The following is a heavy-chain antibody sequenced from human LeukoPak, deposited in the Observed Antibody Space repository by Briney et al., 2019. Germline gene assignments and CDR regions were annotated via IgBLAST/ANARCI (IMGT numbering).Heavy chain of an antibody. CDR2: ISGSGGST. Sequence: PGGSLRLSCAASGFTFSSYAMHWVRQAPGKGLEWVSAISGSGGSTYYADSVKGRFTISRDNSKNTLYLQMNSLRAEDTAVYYCAKEGGYRYLPPYYYYMDVWGKGTTVTVSS. D-gene: IGHD5-18*01. J-gene: IGHJ6*03. V-gene: IGHV3-23*01. CDR1: GFTFSSYA. CDR3: AKEGGYRYLPPYYYYMDV.